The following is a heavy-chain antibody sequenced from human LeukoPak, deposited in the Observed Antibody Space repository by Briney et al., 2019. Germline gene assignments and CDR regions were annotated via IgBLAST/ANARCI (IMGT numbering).Heavy chain of an antibody. CDR1: GFTFSNAW. J-gene: IGHJ6*02. CDR3: TTGWKYCSGTSCYYYYGMDV. V-gene: IGHV3-15*01. CDR2: IKSKTDGGTT. D-gene: IGHD2-2*01. Sequence: GGSLRLSWAASGFTFSNAWMSWVRQAPGKGLEWVGRIKSKTDGGTTDYAGPVKGRFTISRDDSKNTMYLQMNRLKTEDTAVYYCTTGWKYCSGTSCYYYYGMDVWGQGTTVTVSS.